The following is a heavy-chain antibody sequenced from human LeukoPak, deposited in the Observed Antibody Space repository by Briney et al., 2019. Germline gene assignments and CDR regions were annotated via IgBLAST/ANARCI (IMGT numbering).Heavy chain of an antibody. D-gene: IGHD6-19*01. CDR3: ARGSAQEYSSGWDYYYMDV. CDR2: VIPIFGTA. V-gene: IGHV1-69*05. Sequence: ASVKVSCKASGGTLSSYAISWVRQAPGQGLEWMGGVIPIFGTANYAQKFQGRVTITTDESTSTAYMELSSLRSEDTAVYYCARGSAQEYSSGWDYYYMDVWGKGTTVTVSS. CDR1: GGTLSSYA. J-gene: IGHJ6*03.